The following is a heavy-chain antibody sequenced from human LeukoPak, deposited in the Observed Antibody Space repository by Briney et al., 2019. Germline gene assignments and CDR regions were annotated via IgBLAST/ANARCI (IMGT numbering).Heavy chain of an antibody. D-gene: IGHD5-24*01. V-gene: IGHV4-34*01. CDR3: ARGRGRDGYKH. CDR2: INHSGST. J-gene: IGHJ4*02. CDR1: GGSFSGYY. Sequence: PSETLSLTCAVYGGSFSGYYWSWIRQPPGKGLEWIGEINHSGSTNYNPPLKSRVTISVDTSKNQFSLKLSSVTAADTAVYYCARGRGRDGYKHWGQGTLVTVSS.